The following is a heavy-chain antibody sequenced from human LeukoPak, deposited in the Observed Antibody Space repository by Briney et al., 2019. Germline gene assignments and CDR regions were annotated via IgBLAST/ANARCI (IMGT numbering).Heavy chain of an antibody. D-gene: IGHD6-6*01. CDR3: ARDQRVTGRPDIDY. CDR1: GFTFRNHW. CDR2: ISSDGSST. J-gene: IGHJ4*02. V-gene: IGHV3-74*03. Sequence: GGSLRFSCAASGFTFRNHWMHWDRQTPGKGLMWVSRISSDGSSTTYADSVKGRFTISRDNAKNTLYLQMNNLRAEDTAMYYCARDQRVTGRPDIDYWGQGTLVIVSS.